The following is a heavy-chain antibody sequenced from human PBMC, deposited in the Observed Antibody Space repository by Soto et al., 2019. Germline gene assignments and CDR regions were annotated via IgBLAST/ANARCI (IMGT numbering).Heavy chain of an antibody. CDR1: GFTFSSYA. CDR3: ARDPSWIQLGPFDY. V-gene: IGHV3-23*01. J-gene: IGHJ4*02. D-gene: IGHD5-18*01. CDR2: ICDGGSST. Sequence: GSLRLSCAASGFTFSSYAMSWVRQAPGKGLEWVAVICDGGSSTYYADSVKGRFTISRDNSKNTLYLQMNSLRAEDTAVYYCARDPSWIQLGPFDYWGQGTLVTVS.